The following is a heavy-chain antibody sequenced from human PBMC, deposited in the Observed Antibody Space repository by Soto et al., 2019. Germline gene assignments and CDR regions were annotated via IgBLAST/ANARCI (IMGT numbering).Heavy chain of an antibody. CDR1: GGSISSSSYY. CDR3: ARSRALRFDP. J-gene: IGHJ5*02. V-gene: IGHV4-39*01. CDR2: IYYSGST. Sequence: SETLSLTCTVSGGSISSSSYYWGWIRQPPGKGLEWIGSIYYSGSTYYNPSLKSRVTISVDTSKNQFSLKLSSVTAADTAVYYCARSRALRFDPWGQGTLLTVSS.